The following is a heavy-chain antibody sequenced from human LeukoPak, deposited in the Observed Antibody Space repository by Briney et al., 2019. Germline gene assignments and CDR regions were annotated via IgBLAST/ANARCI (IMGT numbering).Heavy chain of an antibody. D-gene: IGHD6-19*01. CDR3: ARGKSSGWYAPDY. CDR1: GFTFSSYS. Sequence: GGSLRLSCAASGFTFSSYSMNWVRQAPGKGLGWVSVIGSSSTYMYSADSLKGRFTISRDNAKNALYLQMNSLRAEDTAVYYCARGKSSGWYAPDYWGQGTLVTVSS. CDR2: IGSSSTYM. V-gene: IGHV3-21*01. J-gene: IGHJ4*02.